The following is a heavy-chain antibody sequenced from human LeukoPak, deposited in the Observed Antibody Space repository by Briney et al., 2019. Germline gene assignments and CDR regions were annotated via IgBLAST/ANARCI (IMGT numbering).Heavy chain of an antibody. CDR2: ISSSSSYI. J-gene: IGHJ3*02. D-gene: IGHD2-2*02. V-gene: IGHV3-21*01. Sequence: GGSLRLSCAASGFTFSSYSMNWVRQAPGEGLEWVSSISSSSSYIYYADSVKGRFTISRDNAKNSLYLQMNSLRAEDTAVYYCASDIVVVPAAISSHAFDIWGQGTMVTVSS. CDR1: GFTFSSYS. CDR3: ASDIVVVPAAISSHAFDI.